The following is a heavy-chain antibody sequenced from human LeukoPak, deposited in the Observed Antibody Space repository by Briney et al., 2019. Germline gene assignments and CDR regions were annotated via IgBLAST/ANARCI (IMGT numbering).Heavy chain of an antibody. CDR2: IYTSGST. D-gene: IGHD2-15*01. J-gene: IGHJ6*03. CDR3: ARDHCSGGSCYRDYYYYYMDV. V-gene: IGHV4-61*02. CDR1: GGSISSGSYY. Sequence: SETLSLTCTVSGGSISSGSYYWSWIRQPAGKGLEWIGRIYTSGSTNYNPSLKSRVTTSVDTSKNQFSLKLSSVTAADTAVYYCARDHCSGGSCYRDYYYYYMDVWGKGTTVTVSS.